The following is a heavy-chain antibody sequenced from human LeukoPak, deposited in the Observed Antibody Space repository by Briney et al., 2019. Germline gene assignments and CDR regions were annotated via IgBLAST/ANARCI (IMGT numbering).Heavy chain of an antibody. CDR3: AKDSDYYSGGWGEPNWFDP. CDR2: ISYDGSNK. Sequence: PGRSLRLSCAASGFTFSSYGMHWVRQAPGKGLEWVAVISYDGSNKYYADSVKGRFTISRDNSKNTLYLQMNSLRAEDTAVYYCAKDSDYYSGGWGEPNWFDPWGQGTLVTVSS. J-gene: IGHJ5*02. CDR1: GFTFSSYG. D-gene: IGHD6-19*01. V-gene: IGHV3-30*18.